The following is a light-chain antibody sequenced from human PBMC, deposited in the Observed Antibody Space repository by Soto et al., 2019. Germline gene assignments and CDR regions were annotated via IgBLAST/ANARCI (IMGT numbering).Light chain of an antibody. V-gene: IGKV3-11*01. CDR1: QSVSSY. J-gene: IGKJ5*01. CDR2: GAS. Sequence: ESVLTQSPATLSLPPGERATLAFMASQSVSSYLAWYQQKPGQAPRVLIYGASRRATGIPDRFSGSGSGTDLTLTISSLEPEDFAVYYCQQRSNWPITFGQGTRLEI. CDR3: QQRSNWPIT.